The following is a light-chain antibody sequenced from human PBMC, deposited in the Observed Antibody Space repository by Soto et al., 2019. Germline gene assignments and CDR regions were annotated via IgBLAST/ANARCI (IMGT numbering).Light chain of an antibody. V-gene: IGKV1-5*01. CDR2: DAS. CDR3: QQYNPYTWT. J-gene: IGKJ1*01. CDR1: QSIGSW. Sequence: IQMTQSPSSLSASVGDRVTITCRASQSIGSWLAWYQQKPGKAPRLLIYDASSLESGVPSRFSGSGSGTEFTLTISSLQPDDFATYYCQQYNPYTWTFGHGTKVDIK.